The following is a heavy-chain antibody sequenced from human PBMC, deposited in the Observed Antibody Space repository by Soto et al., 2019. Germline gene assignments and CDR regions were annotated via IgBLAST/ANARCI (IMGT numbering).Heavy chain of an antibody. J-gene: IGHJ4*02. V-gene: IGHV3-30*18. Sequence: QVQLVESGGSVVQPGRSLRLSCAASGFTFSSYGMHWVRQAPGKGLEWVAVISYDGSNKYYADSVKGRFTISRDNSKNTLYLQMNSLRAEDTAVYYCAKDLEAFGGVIGYWGQGTLVTVSS. CDR1: GFTFSSYG. CDR3: AKDLEAFGGVIGY. CDR2: ISYDGSNK. D-gene: IGHD3-16*01.